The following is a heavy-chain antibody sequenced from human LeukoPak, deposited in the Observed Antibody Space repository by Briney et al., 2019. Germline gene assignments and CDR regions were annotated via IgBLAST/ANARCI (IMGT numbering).Heavy chain of an antibody. J-gene: IGHJ4*02. D-gene: IGHD3-9*01. V-gene: IGHV3-23*01. CDR2: LSGSGFST. CDR1: GFIFSDYA. CDR3: AKGRTFDILAGYPSFDR. Sequence: GGSLRLSCAASGFIFSDYAMSWVRQPPEKGLGWVSSLSGSGFSTYYADSAKGRFTISRDNSNNTLYLHINGLRADDTATYCAKGRTFDILAGYPSFDRWGQGTLVAVSS.